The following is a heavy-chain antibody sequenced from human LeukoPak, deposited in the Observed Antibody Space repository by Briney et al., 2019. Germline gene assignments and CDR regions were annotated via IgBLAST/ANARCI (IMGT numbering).Heavy chain of an antibody. CDR2: ISWNSNSI. D-gene: IGHD2-2*01. V-gene: IGHV3-9*01. J-gene: IGHJ4*02. CDR1: GFTFDDYA. Sequence: GGSLRLSCAASGFTFDDYAMHWVRQAPGKGLEWVSGISWNSNSIDYADSVKGRFTISRDNAKNSLYLQMNSLRAEDTALYYCAKAPSFQLISPYFDYWGQGTLVIVSS. CDR3: AKAPSFQLISPYFDY.